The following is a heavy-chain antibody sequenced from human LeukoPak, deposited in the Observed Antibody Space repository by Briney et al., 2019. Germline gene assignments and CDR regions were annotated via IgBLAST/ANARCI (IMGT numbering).Heavy chain of an antibody. J-gene: IGHJ4*02. D-gene: IGHD5-18*01. Sequence: PSETLSPTCTVSGGSISSYYWSWIRQPPGKGLEWIGYIYYSGSTNYNPSLKSRVTISVDTSKNQFSLKLSSVTAADTAVYYCASSETRYSYDPHYWGQGTLVTVSS. V-gene: IGHV4-59*01. CDR1: GGSISSYY. CDR3: ASSETRYSYDPHY. CDR2: IYYSGST.